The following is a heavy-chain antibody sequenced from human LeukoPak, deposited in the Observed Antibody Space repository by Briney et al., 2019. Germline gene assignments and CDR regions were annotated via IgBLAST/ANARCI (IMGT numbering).Heavy chain of an antibody. D-gene: IGHD5-24*01. CDR1: GFSLSTSGVG. CDR3: AHRQGKQFAFDI. CDR2: IYWNDDK. V-gene: IGHV2-5*01. J-gene: IGHJ3*02. Sequence: SGPTLVKPTQTLTLTCTFSGFSLSTSGVGVGWIRQPPGKALEWLALIYWNDDKRYSPSLKSRLTITKDTSKNQVVLTMTNMDPVDTATYYCAHRQGKQFAFDIWGQGAMVTVSS.